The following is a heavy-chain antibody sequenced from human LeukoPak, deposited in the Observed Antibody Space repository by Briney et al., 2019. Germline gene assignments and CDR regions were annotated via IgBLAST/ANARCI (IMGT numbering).Heavy chain of an antibody. CDR3: ARGNYIVGATALWY. CDR1: GGSISSSSYY. CDR2: IYHSGST. J-gene: IGHJ4*02. D-gene: IGHD1-26*01. Sequence: SETLSLTCTVSGGSISSSSYYWGWIRQPPGKGLEWIGEIYHSGSTNYNPSLKSRVTISVDKSKNQFSLKLSSVTAADTAVYYCARGNYIVGATALWYWGQGTLVTVSS. V-gene: IGHV4-39*07.